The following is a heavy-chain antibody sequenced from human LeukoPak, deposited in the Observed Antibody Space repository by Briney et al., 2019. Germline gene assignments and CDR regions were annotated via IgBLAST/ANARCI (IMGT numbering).Heavy chain of an antibody. CDR3: AKGSSSWYPFDY. CDR1: GFTFSSYA. Sequence: GGSLRLSCAASGFTFSSYAMSWVRQAPGKGLEWVSAISGGGDSTYFADSVKGRSTISRDNSKNTLYLQMNTLGAEDTAVYYCAKGSSSWYPFDYWGQGTLVTVSS. D-gene: IGHD6-13*01. CDR2: ISGGGDST. J-gene: IGHJ4*02. V-gene: IGHV3-23*01.